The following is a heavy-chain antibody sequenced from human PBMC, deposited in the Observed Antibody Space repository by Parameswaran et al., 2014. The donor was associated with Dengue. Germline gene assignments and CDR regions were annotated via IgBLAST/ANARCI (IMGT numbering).Heavy chain of an antibody. CDR3: ARDAQWLVLREYYYYGMDV. V-gene: IGHV7-4-1*01. CDR2: INTNTGNP. D-gene: IGHD6-19*01. Sequence: VRQAPGQGLEWMGWINTNTGNPTYAQGFTGRFVFSLDTSVSTAYLQICSLKAEDTAVYYCARDAQWLVLREYYYYGMDVWGQGTTVTVSS. J-gene: IGHJ6*02.